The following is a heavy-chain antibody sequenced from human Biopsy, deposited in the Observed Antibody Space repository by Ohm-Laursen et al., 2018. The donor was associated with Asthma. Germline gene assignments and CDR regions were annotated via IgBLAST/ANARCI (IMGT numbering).Heavy chain of an antibody. CDR2: VSYDGGVA. CDR1: GFTFSTYG. D-gene: IGHD3-3*01. J-gene: IGHJ4*02. V-gene: IGHV3-30*18. Sequence: SLRLSCAASGFTFSTYGMHWVRQAPGKGLEWVAVVSYDGGVAHYADSMKGRFTISRDNAKSTLYLQMNRLRTDDTAVYYCEKRRGYSDLTDFDHWGQGTLVTVSS. CDR3: EKRRGYSDLTDFDH.